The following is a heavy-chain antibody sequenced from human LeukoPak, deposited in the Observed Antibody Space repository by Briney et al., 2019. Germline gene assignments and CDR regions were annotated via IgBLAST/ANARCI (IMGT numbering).Heavy chain of an antibody. J-gene: IGHJ4*02. CDR3: ARYSSSWYLDY. CDR1: GYSFTNYW. V-gene: IGHV1-18*04. Sequence: KISCKGSGYSFTNYWIGLVPQAPGPGLEWMGWISAYNGNTNYAQKLQGRVTMTTDTSASTAYMGLRSLRSDDTAVYYCARYSSSWYLDYWGQGTLVTVSS. CDR2: ISAYNGNT. D-gene: IGHD6-13*01.